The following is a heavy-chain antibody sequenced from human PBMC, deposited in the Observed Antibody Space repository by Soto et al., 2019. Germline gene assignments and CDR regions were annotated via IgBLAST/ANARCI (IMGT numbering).Heavy chain of an antibody. Sequence: GSLRLSCAASGFTFSSYTMNWVRQAPGKGLEWVSYISSSSSTIYYADSVKGRFTISRDNAKNSLYLQMNSLRAEDTAVYYCARGWAAVAGPLDYWGQGTLVTVSS. CDR1: GFTFSSYT. D-gene: IGHD6-19*01. J-gene: IGHJ4*02. CDR3: ARGWAAVAGPLDY. V-gene: IGHV3-48*01. CDR2: ISSSSSTI.